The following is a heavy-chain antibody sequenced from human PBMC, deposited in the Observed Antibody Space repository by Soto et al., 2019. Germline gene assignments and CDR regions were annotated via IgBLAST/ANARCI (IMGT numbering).Heavy chain of an antibody. J-gene: IGHJ6*02. V-gene: IGHV4-30-4*01. CDR3: ARDRQSEIVAMLASNGMDV. Sequence: QVQLQESGPGLVKPSQTLSLTCTVSGGSINSDDSYWSWLRQPPGRGLEWIGYIYDSETTYYNPSLKSRVTISVATSKNQFSLKLNSVTAADTAVYCCARDRQSEIVAMLASNGMDVWGQGTTVIVSS. CDR2: IYDSETT. CDR1: GGSINSDDSY. D-gene: IGHD5-12*01.